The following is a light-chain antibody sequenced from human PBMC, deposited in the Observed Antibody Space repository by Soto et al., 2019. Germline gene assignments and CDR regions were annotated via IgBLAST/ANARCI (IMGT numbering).Light chain of an antibody. J-gene: IGKJ1*01. CDR3: QQYDSYPWT. Sequence: EIVLTQSPATLSLSPGERATLSCRASQTVSSSLAWYQQKPGQAPRLLIYEASNRATGIPARFSGSGSGADFTLTISSLQPDDFATYYCQQYDSYPWTFGRGTKVEIK. CDR1: QTVSSS. CDR2: EAS. V-gene: IGKV3-11*01.